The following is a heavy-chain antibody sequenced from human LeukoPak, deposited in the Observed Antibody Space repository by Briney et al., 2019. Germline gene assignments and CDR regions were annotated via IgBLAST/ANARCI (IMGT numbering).Heavy chain of an antibody. Sequence: SETLSLTCAVYGGSFSGYYWSWIRQPPGKGLEWIGEINHSGSTNYNPSLKSRVTISVDTSKNQFSLKLSSVTAADTAVYYRARGSSTPRYFDYWGQGTLVTVSS. J-gene: IGHJ4*02. D-gene: IGHD2-2*01. CDR3: ARGSSTPRYFDY. V-gene: IGHV4-34*01. CDR1: GGSFSGYY. CDR2: INHSGST.